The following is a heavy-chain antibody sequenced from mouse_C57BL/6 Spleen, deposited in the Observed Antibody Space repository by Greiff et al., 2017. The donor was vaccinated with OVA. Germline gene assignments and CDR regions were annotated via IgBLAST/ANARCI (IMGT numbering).Heavy chain of an antibody. CDR1: GYTFTSYW. CDR2: INPSNGGT. J-gene: IGHJ2*01. CDR3: ARSVPYGSSFDY. Sequence: QVQLQQSGTELVKPGASVKLSCKASGYTFTSYWMHWVKQRPGQGLEWIGNINPSNGGTNYNEKFKSKATLTVDKSSSTAYMQLSSLTSEDSAVDYCARSVPYGSSFDYWGQGTTLTVSS. V-gene: IGHV1-53*01. D-gene: IGHD1-1*01.